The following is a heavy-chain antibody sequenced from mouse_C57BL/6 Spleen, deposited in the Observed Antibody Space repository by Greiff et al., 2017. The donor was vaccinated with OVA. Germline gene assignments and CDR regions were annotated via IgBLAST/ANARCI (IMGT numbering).Heavy chain of an antibody. CDR1: GYTFTSYW. CDR3: TRHSSDYVYYAMDY. J-gene: IGHJ4*01. Sequence: EVQLQQSGTVLARPGASVKMSCKTSGYTFTSYWMHWVKQRPGQGLEWIGAIYPGNSDTSYNQKFKGKAKLTAVTSASTAYMELSSLTDEDSAVYYCTRHSSDYVYYAMDYWGQGTSVTVSS. D-gene: IGHD3-2*02. V-gene: IGHV1-5*01. CDR2: IYPGNSDT.